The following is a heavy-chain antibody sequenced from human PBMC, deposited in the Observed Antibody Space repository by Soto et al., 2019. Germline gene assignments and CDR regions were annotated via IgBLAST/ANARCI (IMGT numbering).Heavy chain of an antibody. CDR2: INHSGST. Sequence: SETLSLTCAVYGGSFSGYYLSWIRQPPGKGLEWIGEINHSGSTNYNPSLKSRVTISVDTSKNQFSLKLSSVTAADTAVYYCARGGGYYETRYYFDYWGQGTLVTVYS. CDR3: ARGGGYYETRYYFDY. CDR1: GGSFSGYY. J-gene: IGHJ4*02. V-gene: IGHV4-34*01. D-gene: IGHD3-22*01.